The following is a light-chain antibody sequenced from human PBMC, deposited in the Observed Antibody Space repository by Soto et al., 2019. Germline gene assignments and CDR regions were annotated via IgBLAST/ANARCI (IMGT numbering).Light chain of an antibody. Sequence: QSALTQPRSVSGSPGQSVTISCTGTSSDVGGHNYVSWYQHHPGKAPKFMIYDVTKRPSGVPDRFSGSKSGNTASLTISGLQAEDEADYYCCSYAGSYNVIFGGGTKLTVL. CDR1: SSDVGGHNY. CDR3: CSYAGSYNVI. J-gene: IGLJ2*01. CDR2: DVT. V-gene: IGLV2-11*01.